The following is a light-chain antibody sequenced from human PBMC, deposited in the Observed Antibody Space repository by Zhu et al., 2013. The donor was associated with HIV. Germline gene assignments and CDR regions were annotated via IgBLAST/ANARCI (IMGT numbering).Light chain of an antibody. CDR2: GNS. V-gene: IGLV1-40*01. CDR3: VAWDDSLNGPV. CDR1: SSNIGAGYD. J-gene: IGLJ3*02. Sequence: QSVLTQPPSVSGAPGQRVTISCTGSSSNIGAGYDVHWYQQLPGTAPKLLIYGNSNRPSGVPDRFSGSKSGTSASLAITGLQAEDEADYYCVAWDDSLNGPVFGGGTKLTVL.